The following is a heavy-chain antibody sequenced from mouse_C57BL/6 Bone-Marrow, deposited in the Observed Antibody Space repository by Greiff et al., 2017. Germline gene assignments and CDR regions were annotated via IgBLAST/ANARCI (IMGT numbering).Heavy chain of an antibody. CDR1: GYTFTSYG. J-gene: IGHJ1*03. Sequence: QVQLQQSGAELARPGASVKLSCKASGYTFTSYGISWVKQRTGQGLEWIGEIYPRSGNTYYNEKFKGKATLTADKSSSTAYMELRSLTSEDSAVYVCARYGYKTWYFDFWGTGTAVTVSA. CDR3: ARYGYKTWYFDF. V-gene: IGHV1-81*01. CDR2: IYPRSGNT. D-gene: IGHD2-2*01.